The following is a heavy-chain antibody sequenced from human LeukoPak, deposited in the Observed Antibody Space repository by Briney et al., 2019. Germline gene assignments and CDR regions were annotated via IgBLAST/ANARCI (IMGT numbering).Heavy chain of an antibody. CDR2: IYTSGST. J-gene: IGHJ4*02. CDR3: ARDRCSGGSCYFDY. Sequence: SETLSLTCTVSGGSISSYYWSWIRQPAGKGLEWIGRIYTSGSTNYNPSPKSRVTMSVDTSKNQFSLKLSSVTAADTAVYYCARDRCSGGSCYFDYWGQGTLVTVSS. D-gene: IGHD2-15*01. V-gene: IGHV4-4*07. CDR1: GGSISSYY.